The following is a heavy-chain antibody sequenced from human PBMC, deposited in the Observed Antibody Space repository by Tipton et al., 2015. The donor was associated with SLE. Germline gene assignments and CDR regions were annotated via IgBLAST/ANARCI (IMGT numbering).Heavy chain of an antibody. CDR2: IYTSGST. D-gene: IGHD3-22*01. J-gene: IGHJ4*02. Sequence: LRLSCTVSGGSISSGSYYWSWIRQPAGKGLEWIGRIYTSGSTNYNPSLKSRVTISVDTSKNQFSLKLSSVTAADTAVYYCARDSYDSSGYYFVWDYWGQGTLVTVSS. CDR3: ARDSYDSSGYYFVWDY. V-gene: IGHV4-61*02. CDR1: GGSISSGSYY.